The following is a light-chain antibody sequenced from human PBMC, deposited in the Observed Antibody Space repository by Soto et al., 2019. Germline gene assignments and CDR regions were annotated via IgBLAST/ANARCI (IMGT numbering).Light chain of an antibody. CDR3: QQYKNWPLIT. CDR1: QSVSSN. J-gene: IGKJ5*01. CDR2: DAS. Sequence: EIVMTQSPATLSVSPGERATLSCRASQSVSSNLAWYQQKPGQAPRLLIYDASTSATGLPARFSGSGSGTAFTLTVSSLQSEDFAVYYCQQYKNWPLITFGQGTRLEIK. V-gene: IGKV3-15*01.